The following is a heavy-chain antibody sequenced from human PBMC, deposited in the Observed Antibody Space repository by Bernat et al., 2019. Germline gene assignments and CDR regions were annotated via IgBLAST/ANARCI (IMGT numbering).Heavy chain of an antibody. D-gene: IGHD2-21*02. J-gene: IGHJ3*02. CDR1: GFTFSSYS. Sequence: EVQLVESGGGLVKPGGSLRLSCAASGFTFSSYSMNWVRQAPGKGLEWVSSISRSGGSIYYAAYVKGRFTIARDNAKNSLFLQMDSLRAEDTAVYYCARSLLVTSRNDAFEIWGQGTTVTVSS. CDR3: ARSLLVTSRNDAFEI. V-gene: IGHV3-21*01. CDR2: ISRSGGSI.